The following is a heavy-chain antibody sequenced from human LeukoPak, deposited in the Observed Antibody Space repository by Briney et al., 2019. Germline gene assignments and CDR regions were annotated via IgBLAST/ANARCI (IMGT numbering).Heavy chain of an antibody. Sequence: TSETLSLTCTVSGGSISSYYWSWIRQPPGKGLEWVGYIYYSGSTNYNPSLKSRVTISVDTSKNQFSLKVNSVTAADTAVYYCARAPGNDYYPYYYMDVWGKGTTVTVSS. D-gene: IGHD4/OR15-4a*01. V-gene: IGHV4-59*01. J-gene: IGHJ6*03. CDR1: GGSISSYY. CDR3: ARAPGNDYYPYYYMDV. CDR2: IYYSGST.